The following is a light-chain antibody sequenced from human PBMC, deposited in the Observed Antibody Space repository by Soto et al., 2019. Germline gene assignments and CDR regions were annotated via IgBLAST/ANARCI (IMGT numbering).Light chain of an antibody. CDR2: GAS. CDR3: QQYGVSPRT. V-gene: IGKV3-20*01. Sequence: EIVLTQSPGTLSLSPGERATVSCRASQSVDRYLAWYQQKPGQAPRLLIYGASTRATGIPDRFSGGGSGTDFTLTISRLEPEDFAVYYCQQYGVSPRTFGQGTKVEIK. J-gene: IGKJ1*01. CDR1: QSVDRY.